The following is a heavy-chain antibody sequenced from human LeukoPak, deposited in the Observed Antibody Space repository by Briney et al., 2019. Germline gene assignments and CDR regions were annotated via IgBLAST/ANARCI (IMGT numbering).Heavy chain of an antibody. CDR2: ISYDGSNK. J-gene: IGHJ4*02. D-gene: IGHD5-24*01. Sequence: GGSLRLSCAASGFTFSSYGMHWVRQAPGKGLEWVAVISYDGSNKYYADSAKGRFTISRDNSKNTLYLQMNSLRAEDTAVYYCAKDVSQRRDGYNYFDYWGQGTLVTVSS. V-gene: IGHV3-30*18. CDR1: GFTFSSYG. CDR3: AKDVSQRRDGYNYFDY.